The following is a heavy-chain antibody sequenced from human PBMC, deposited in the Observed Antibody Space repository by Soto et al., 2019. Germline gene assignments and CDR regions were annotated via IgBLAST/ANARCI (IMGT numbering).Heavy chain of an antibody. J-gene: IGHJ5*02. V-gene: IGHV1-3*01. CDR1: GYTFTRYT. Sequence: ASVKVSCKASGYTFTRYTMNWVRQAPGQRHERMGWINPDNGNTKSSQKFQDRVIITRDTSASTAYMDLSSLRSEDTAVYYCARGIATGQLDPWGQETLVTVSS. CDR2: INPDNGNT. D-gene: IGHD2-15*01. CDR3: ARGIATGQLDP.